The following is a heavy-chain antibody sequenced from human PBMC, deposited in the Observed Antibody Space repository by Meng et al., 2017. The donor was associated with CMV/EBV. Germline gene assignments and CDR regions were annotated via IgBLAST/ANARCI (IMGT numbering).Heavy chain of an antibody. V-gene: IGHV1-69*05. CDR1: GGTFSSYA. D-gene: IGHD1-26*01. J-gene: IGHJ6*02. Sequence: SVKFSCNASGGTFSSYAISWVRQAPGQGLEWMGGIIPIFGTANYAQKFQGRVTITTDESTSTAYMELSSLRSEDTAVYYCAREGSGSYSWVYYYGMDVWGQGTTVTVSS. CDR2: IIPIFGTA. CDR3: AREGSGSYSWVYYYGMDV.